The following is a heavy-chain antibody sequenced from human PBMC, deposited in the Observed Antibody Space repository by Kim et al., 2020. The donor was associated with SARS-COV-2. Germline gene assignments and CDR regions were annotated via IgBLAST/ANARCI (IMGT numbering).Heavy chain of an antibody. J-gene: IGHJ4*02. CDR3: AKGGGRQQRYFDD. Sequence: YANSVNGRFTISRDNSKNTLYLQRSSLRAEDTAVYYCAKGGGRQQRYFDDGGQGTLVTVSS. D-gene: IGHD1-1*01. V-gene: IGHV3-23*01.